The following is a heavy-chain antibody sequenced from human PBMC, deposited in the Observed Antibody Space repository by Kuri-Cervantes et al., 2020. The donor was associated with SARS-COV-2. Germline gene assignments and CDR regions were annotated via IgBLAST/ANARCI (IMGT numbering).Heavy chain of an antibody. CDR1: GYTFTDYY. CDR2: INPNGGGT. Sequence: ASVKVSCKASGYTFTDYYIHWVRQAPGQGLEWMGWINPNGGGTNYAQKFQGRVTMTRGTSISTAYMELSRLRSDDTAVYYCARDLAWGGYYMDVWGKGTTVTVSS. CDR3: ARDLAWGGYYMDV. V-gene: IGHV1-2*02. J-gene: IGHJ6*03. D-gene: IGHD7-27*01.